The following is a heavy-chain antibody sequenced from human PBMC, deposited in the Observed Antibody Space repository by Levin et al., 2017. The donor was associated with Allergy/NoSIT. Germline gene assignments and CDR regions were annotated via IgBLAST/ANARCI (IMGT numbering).Heavy chain of an antibody. CDR3: ARQRGKCWRGYNYCDY. CDR1: GFTFSSYE. J-gene: IGHJ4*02. V-gene: IGHV3-48*03. CDR2: ISSTGSTI. D-gene: IGHD3-3*01. Sequence: GGSLRLSCAASGFTFSSYEMNWVRRAPGKGLEWVSYISSTGSTIYSADSVKGRFTISRDTAQNSLYLHMNSLRAEDTAVYYCARQRGKCWRGYNYCDYWGQGTLVTVSS.